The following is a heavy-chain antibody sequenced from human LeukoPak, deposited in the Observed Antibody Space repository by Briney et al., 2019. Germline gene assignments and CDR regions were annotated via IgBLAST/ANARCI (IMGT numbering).Heavy chain of an antibody. CDR2: INHSGST. D-gene: IGHD5-18*01. Sequence: SETLSLTCAVYGGSFSGYYWSWIRRPPGKGLEWIGEINHSGSTNYNPSLKSRVTISVDTSKNQFSLKLSSVTAADTAVYYCARFPYSSLNYWGQGTLVTVSS. J-gene: IGHJ4*02. CDR1: GGSFSGYY. V-gene: IGHV4-34*01. CDR3: ARFPYSSLNY.